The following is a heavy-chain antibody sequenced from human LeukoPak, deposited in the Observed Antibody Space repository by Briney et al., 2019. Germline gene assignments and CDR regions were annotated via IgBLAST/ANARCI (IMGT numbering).Heavy chain of an antibody. J-gene: IGHJ4*02. D-gene: IGHD6-6*01. CDR3: AREFSGTSIAARVFDS. Sequence: SETLSLTCTVSGGSITSYYWTYIRQPAGKRLEWIGRIHTSGSTNYNPSLKRRVTMSVDTSKNQFSLNLSSVTAADTAMYYCAREFSGTSIAARVFDSWGQGTLVTVSS. CDR1: GGSITSYY. V-gene: IGHV4-4*07. CDR2: IHTSGST.